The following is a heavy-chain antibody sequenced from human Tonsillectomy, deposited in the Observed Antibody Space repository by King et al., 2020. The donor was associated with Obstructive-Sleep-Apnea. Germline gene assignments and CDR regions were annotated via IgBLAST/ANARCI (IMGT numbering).Heavy chain of an antibody. CDR3: TTGLWFGESNVDY. D-gene: IGHD3-10*01. CDR1: GFTFSNTW. J-gene: IGHJ4*02. V-gene: IGHV3-15*01. Sequence: VQLVESGGGLVKPGESLRLSCAASGFTFSNTWMSWVRQAPGEGLEWVGRIKSQTDGGTTDNAAPVQGRFTISRDDSKNTRFLQMNSLKTEDTAVYFCTTGLWFGESNVDYWGQGTLVTVSS. CDR2: IKSQTDGGTT.